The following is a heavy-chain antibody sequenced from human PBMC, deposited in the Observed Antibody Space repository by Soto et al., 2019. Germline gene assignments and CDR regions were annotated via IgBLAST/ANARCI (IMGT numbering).Heavy chain of an antibody. CDR3: TRAVVPAAIVDY. CDR2: IRTKAYGGTA. D-gene: IGHD2-2*01. Sequence: PGGSLRLSCAASGFTFSDYYMSWVRQAPGKGLEWVGFIRTKAYGGTAEYAASVEGRFTISRDDSKSIAYLQMNSLKTEDTAVYYCTRAVVPAAIVDYWGQGTLVTVSS. V-gene: IGHV3-49*04. J-gene: IGHJ4*02. CDR1: GFTFSDYY.